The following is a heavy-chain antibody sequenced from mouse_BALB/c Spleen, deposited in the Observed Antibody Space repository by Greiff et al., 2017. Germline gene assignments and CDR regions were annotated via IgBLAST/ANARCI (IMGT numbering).Heavy chain of an antibody. Sequence: QVQLQQPGAELVKPGASVKLSCKASGYTFTSYYMYWVKQRPGQGLEWIGGINPSNGGTNFNEKFKSKATLTVDKSSSTAYMQLSSLTSEDSAVYYCTRSGTYYFDYWGQGTTLTVSS. CDR1: GYTFTSYY. J-gene: IGHJ2*01. CDR2: INPSNGGT. D-gene: IGHD4-1*01. CDR3: TRSGTYYFDY. V-gene: IGHV1S81*02.